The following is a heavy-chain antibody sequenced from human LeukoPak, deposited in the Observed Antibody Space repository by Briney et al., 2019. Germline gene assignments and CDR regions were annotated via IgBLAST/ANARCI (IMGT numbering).Heavy chain of an antibody. CDR2: IIPIFGTA. CDR3: ARDGPVTHSRGMDV. V-gene: IGHV1-69*13. J-gene: IGHJ6*02. CDR1: GGTFSSYA. Sequence: AASVKVSCKASGGTFSSYAISWVRQAPGQGLEWMGGIIPIFGTANYAQKFQGRVTITADESTSTAYMELSSLRSEDTAVYYFARDGPVTHSRGMDVWGQGTTVTVSS. D-gene: IGHD4-11*01.